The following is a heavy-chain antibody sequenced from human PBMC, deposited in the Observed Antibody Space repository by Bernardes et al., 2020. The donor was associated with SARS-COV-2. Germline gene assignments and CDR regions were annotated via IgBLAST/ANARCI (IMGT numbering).Heavy chain of an antibody. J-gene: IGHJ4*02. CDR1: GFTFSTSW. V-gene: IGHV3-7*04. CDR3: ARDRFSSR. CDR2: MNGDGSGK. Sequence: GGSLRLSCVASGFTFSTSWMTWVRQAPGKGLEWVANMNGDGSGKYYVDSVKGRFTISRDNAKNSLFLQMNGLRVEDTAMYYCARDRFSSRWGQGTLVTVSS.